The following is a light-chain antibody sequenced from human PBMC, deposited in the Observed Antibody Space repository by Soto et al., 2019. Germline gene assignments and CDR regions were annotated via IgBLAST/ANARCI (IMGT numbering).Light chain of an antibody. CDR2: SND. CDR3: AAWDDGPARRVV. CDR1: SSNIGSNT. J-gene: IGLJ2*01. Sequence: QSVLTQPPSASGTPGQRVTISCSGSSSNIGSNTVNWYQQLPGTAPKLLIYSNDQRPPGVPDRFSGSKSGTSASLAISGLQSEDEADYYCAAWDDGPARRVVFGGGTKLTVL. V-gene: IGLV1-44*01.